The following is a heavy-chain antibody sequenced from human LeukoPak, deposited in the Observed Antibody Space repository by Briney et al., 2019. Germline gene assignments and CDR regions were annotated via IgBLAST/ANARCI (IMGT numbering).Heavy chain of an antibody. CDR3: ARLGQYCSSTSCYLNWFDP. Sequence: GESLKISCKGSGYSFTSYWIGWVRQMPGKGLEWMGIIYPGDSDTRYSPSFQGQVTISADKSISTAYLQWSSLKASDTAMYYCARLGQYCSSTSCYLNWFDPWGQGTLVTVSS. CDR2: IYPGDSDT. V-gene: IGHV5-51*01. CDR1: GYSFTSYW. D-gene: IGHD2-2*01. J-gene: IGHJ5*02.